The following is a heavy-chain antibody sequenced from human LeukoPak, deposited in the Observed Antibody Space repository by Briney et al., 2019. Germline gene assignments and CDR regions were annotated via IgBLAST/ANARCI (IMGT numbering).Heavy chain of an antibody. CDR2: IYHSGST. CDR3: ARRSTGRNYIFDS. D-gene: IGHD1-14*01. V-gene: IGHV4-38-2*02. CDR1: GYSISSGYY. J-gene: IGHJ4*02. Sequence: SETLSLTCTVSGYSISSGYYWGWIRQPPGKGLEWIGSIYHSGSTLYNPSLKSRVTISVDTSNNQFSLNLSSVTTADTAVYYCARRSTGRNYIFDSWGQGTLVTVSS.